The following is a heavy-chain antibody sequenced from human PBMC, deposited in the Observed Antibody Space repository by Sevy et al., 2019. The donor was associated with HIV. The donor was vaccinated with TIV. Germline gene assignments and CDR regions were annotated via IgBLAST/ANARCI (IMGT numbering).Heavy chain of an antibody. CDR2: IYSGGST. CDR1: GFTVSSNY. Sequence: GGSLRLSCAASGFTVSSNYMSWVRQAPGKGLEWVSVIYSGGSTYYADSVKGRFTISRDNSKNTLYLQMNSLRAEDTAVYYCARDSAKRLHAFDIWGQGTIVTVSS. J-gene: IGHJ3*02. V-gene: IGHV3-53*01. CDR3: ARDSAKRLHAFDI. D-gene: IGHD2-21*02.